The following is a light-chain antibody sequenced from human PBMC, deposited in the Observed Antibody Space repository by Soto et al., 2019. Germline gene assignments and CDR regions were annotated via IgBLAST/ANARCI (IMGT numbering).Light chain of an antibody. CDR1: SSDIGAYDY. CDR3: SSYTSSSTRV. Sequence: QSVLTQPASVSGSPGQSIAISCTGTSSDIGAYDYVSWYQQHPDKAPKLMIYEVSNRPSGVSDRFSGSKSVNTATLTISGLQAEDEADYYCSSYTSSSTRVFGTGTTATVL. CDR2: EVS. V-gene: IGLV2-14*03. J-gene: IGLJ1*01.